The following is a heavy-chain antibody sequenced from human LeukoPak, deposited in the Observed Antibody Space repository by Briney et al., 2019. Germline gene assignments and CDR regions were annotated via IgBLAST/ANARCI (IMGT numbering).Heavy chain of an antibody. V-gene: IGHV3-23*01. CDR3: AKDALLWFGELSLHYYYYMDV. CDR1: GFTFSSYA. Sequence: GGSLRLSCAASGFTFSSYAMSWVRQAPGKGLEWVSAISGSGGSTYYADSVKGRFTISRDNSKNTLYLRMNSLRAEDTAVYYCAKDALLWFGELSLHYYYYMDVWGKGTTVTVSS. CDR2: ISGSGGST. D-gene: IGHD3-10*01. J-gene: IGHJ6*03.